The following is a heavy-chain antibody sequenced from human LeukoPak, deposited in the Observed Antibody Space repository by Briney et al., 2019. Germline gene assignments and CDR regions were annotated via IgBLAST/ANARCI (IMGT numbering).Heavy chain of an antibody. J-gene: IGHJ5*02. V-gene: IGHV3-53*01. D-gene: IGHD3-16*01. CDR1: GLTVSNNY. CDR3: ARTSTFRSFWFGP. Sequence: PGGSLRLSCAASGLTVSNNYMSWVRQAPGKGLEWVSVIYSGGSTYYADSVKGRFTISRDKSKNTLNLQMNSLRAEDTAVYYCARTSTFRSFWFGPWGQGTLVTVSS. CDR2: IYSGGST.